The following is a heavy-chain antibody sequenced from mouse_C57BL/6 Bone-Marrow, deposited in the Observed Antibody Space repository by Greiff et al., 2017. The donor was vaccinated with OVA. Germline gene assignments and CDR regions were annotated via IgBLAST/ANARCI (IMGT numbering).Heavy chain of an antibody. V-gene: IGHV1-26*01. CDR1: GYTFTDYY. CDR2: INPNNGGT. CDR3: GVAWFAY. J-gene: IGHJ3*01. Sequence: VQLQQSGPELVKPGASVKISCKASGYTFTDYYMNWVKQSHGKSLEWIGDINPNNGGTSYNQKFKGKATLTVDKSSSTAYMELRSLTSEDSAVYYCGVAWFAYWGQGTLVTVSA.